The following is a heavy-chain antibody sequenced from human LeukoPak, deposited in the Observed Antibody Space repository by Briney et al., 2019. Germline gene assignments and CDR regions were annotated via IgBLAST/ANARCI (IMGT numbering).Heavy chain of an antibody. J-gene: IGHJ4*02. CDR3: AKVLGYSYGLDH. CDR1: GFTFSSYA. CDR2: ISGSGGST. V-gene: IGHV3-23*01. Sequence: GGSLRLSCAASGFTFSSYARSWVRQAPGKGLEWVSAISGSGGSTYYADSVKGRFTISRDNSKNTLYLQMNSLRAEDTAVYYCAKVLGYSYGLDHWGQGTLVTVSS. D-gene: IGHD5-18*01.